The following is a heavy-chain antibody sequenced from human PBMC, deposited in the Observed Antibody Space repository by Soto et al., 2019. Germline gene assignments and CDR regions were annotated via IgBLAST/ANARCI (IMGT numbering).Heavy chain of an antibody. Sequence: PSETLSLTCTVSNGSIGTYYWTWVRQPPGKGLEWIGYVYYSGSTNYNPSLKSRVGMSIDTSKNQFSLEPKSVTAADTATYFCVRDYLLTGFDTWGQGTLVTVSS. CDR3: VRDYLLTGFDT. V-gene: IGHV4-59*01. CDR1: NGSIGTYY. CDR2: VYYSGST. D-gene: IGHD3-9*01. J-gene: IGHJ5*02.